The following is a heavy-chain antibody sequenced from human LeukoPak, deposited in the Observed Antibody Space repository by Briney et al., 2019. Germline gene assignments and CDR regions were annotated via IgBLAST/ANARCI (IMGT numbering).Heavy chain of an antibody. CDR2: IIGSGGRT. CDR1: GFTFSSYG. Sequence: GGSLRLSCAGSGFTFSSYGMSWVRQAPGKGLDWVSVIIGSGGRTYYADSIKGRFTISRDSPENMLYLQMNRLRAEDTAVYYCAKSPYFYNSGRYVDVWGKGTTVTVSS. V-gene: IGHV3-23*01. D-gene: IGHD3-10*01. CDR3: AKSPYFYNSGRYVDV. J-gene: IGHJ6*03.